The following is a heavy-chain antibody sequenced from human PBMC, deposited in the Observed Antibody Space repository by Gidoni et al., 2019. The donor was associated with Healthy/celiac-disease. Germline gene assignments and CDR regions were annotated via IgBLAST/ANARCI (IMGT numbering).Heavy chain of an antibody. J-gene: IGHJ3*02. CDR3: ARDPGPGVVGAFDI. CDR1: GYPFTGYY. D-gene: IGHD1-26*01. CDR2: INPNSGGT. Sequence: QVQLVPSGSEVKKPGASVKVSCKSAGYPFTGYYMHWGRQAPGQGLDWMGWINPNSGGTNYAQKFQGRVTMTRDTSISTAYMELSRLRSDDTAVYYCARDPGPGVVGAFDIWGQGTMVTVSS. V-gene: IGHV1-2*02.